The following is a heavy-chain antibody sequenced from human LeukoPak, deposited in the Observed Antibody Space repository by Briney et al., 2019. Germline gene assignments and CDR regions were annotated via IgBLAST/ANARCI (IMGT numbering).Heavy chain of an antibody. CDR1: GGTFSSYA. J-gene: IGHJ4*02. CDR3: ARDFCSTSCNLGY. D-gene: IGHD2-2*01. CDR2: IIPIFGTA. V-gene: IGHV1-69*13. Sequence: SVKVSCKASGGTFSSYAIGWVRQAPGQGLEWMGGIIPIFGTANYAQKFQGRVTITADESTSTAYMELSSLRSEDTAVYYCARDFCSTSCNLGYWGQGTLVTVSS.